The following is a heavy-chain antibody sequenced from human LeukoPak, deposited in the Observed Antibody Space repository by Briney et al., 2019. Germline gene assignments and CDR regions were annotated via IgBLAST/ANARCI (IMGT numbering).Heavy chain of an antibody. CDR1: GFTFSDYY. J-gene: IGHJ6*03. Sequence: GGSLSLSCAASGFTFSDYYMSWIRQAPGKGLEWVSYISSSGSTIYYADSVKGRFTISMDNAKNSLYLQMKSLRAEDTAVYYCARGGSYRHYYYYYMDVWGKGTTVTVSS. V-gene: IGHV3-11*04. D-gene: IGHD1-26*01. CDR3: ARGGSYRHYYYYYMDV. CDR2: ISSSGSTI.